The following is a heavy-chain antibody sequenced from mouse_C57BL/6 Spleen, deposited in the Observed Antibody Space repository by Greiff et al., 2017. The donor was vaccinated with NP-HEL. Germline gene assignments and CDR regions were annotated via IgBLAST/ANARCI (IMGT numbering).Heavy chain of an antibody. V-gene: IGHV1-53*01. J-gene: IGHJ1*03. CDR2: INPSNGGT. CDR1: GYTFTSYW. D-gene: IGHD1-1*01. Sequence: QVQLQQSGTELVKPGASVKLSCKASGYTFTSYWMHWVKQRPGQGLEWIGNINPSNGGTNYNEKFKSKATLTVDKSSSAAYMQLSSLTSEDSAVYYCARRVVFYWYFDVWGTGTTVTVSS. CDR3: ARRVVFYWYFDV.